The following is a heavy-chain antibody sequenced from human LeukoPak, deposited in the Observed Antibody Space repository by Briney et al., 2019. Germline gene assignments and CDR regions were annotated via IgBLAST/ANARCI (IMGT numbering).Heavy chain of an antibody. CDR1: GGSISSGGYY. V-gene: IGHV4-30-2*01. CDR2: IYHSGST. D-gene: IGHD3-10*01. J-gene: IGHJ4*02. Sequence: PSQTLSLTCTVSGGSISSGGYYWSWIRQPPGKGLEWIGYIYHSGSTYYNPSLKSRVTISVDRSKNQFSLKLSSVTAADTAVYYCARARGVVGFGELLFYFDYWGQGTLVTVSS. CDR3: ARARGVVGFGELLFYFDY.